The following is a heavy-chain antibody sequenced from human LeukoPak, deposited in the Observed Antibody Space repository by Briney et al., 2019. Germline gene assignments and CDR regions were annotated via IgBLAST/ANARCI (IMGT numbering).Heavy chain of an antibody. CDR3: ASSYGSGSSLRFDP. CDR1: GGSISSYY. J-gene: IGHJ5*02. Sequence: SETLSLTCTVSGGSISSYYWSWIRQPAGKGLEWIGRIYTSGSTNYNPSLKSRVTMSVDTSKNQFSLKLSSVTAADTAVYYCASSYGSGSSLRFDPWGQGTLVTVSS. D-gene: IGHD3-10*01. CDR2: IYTSGST. V-gene: IGHV4-4*07.